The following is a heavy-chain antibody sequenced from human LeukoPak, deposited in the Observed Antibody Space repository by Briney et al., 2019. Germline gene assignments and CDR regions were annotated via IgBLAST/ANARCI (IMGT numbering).Heavy chain of an antibody. J-gene: IGHJ4*02. CDR1: GYTFTSYD. Sequence: AASVKVSCKASGYTFTSYDINWVRQATGQGLEWMGWMNPNSGNTGYAQKFQGRVTMTRNTSISTAYMELSSLRSEDTAVYYCARRIVDRPSGYHPQYYFGYLGPGNPGHRLL. CDR2: MNPNSGNT. D-gene: IGHD5-12*01. V-gene: IGHV1-8*01. CDR3: ARRIVDRPSGYHPQYYFGY.